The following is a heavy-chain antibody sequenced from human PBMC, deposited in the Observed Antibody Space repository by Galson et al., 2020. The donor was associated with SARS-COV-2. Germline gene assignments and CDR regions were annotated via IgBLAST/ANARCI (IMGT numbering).Heavy chain of an antibody. CDR2: INSDGSST. CDR3: ARGANYDFWSGYSTPRGYYYYMDV. J-gene: IGHJ6*03. V-gene: IGHV3-74*01. D-gene: IGHD3-3*01. CDR1: GFTFSSYW. Sequence: GESLKISCAASGFTFSSYWMHWVRQAPGKGLVWVSRINSDGSSTSYADSVKGRFTISRDNAKNTLYLQMNSLRAEDTAVYYCARGANYDFWSGYSTPRGYYYYMDVWGKGTTVTVSS.